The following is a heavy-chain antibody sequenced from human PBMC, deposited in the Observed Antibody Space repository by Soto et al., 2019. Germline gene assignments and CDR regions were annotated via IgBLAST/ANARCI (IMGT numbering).Heavy chain of an antibody. CDR1: GYTFTSYG. J-gene: IGHJ5*02. Sequence: ASVKVSCKASGYTFTSYGISWVRQAPGQGLEWMGWISAYNGNTNYAQKFQGRVTMTTDTSTSTASMELRSLRSDDTAVYYCARDEVVVVPASSANWFDPWGQGTLVTVSS. V-gene: IGHV1-18*01. CDR2: ISAYNGNT. CDR3: ARDEVVVVPASSANWFDP. D-gene: IGHD2-2*01.